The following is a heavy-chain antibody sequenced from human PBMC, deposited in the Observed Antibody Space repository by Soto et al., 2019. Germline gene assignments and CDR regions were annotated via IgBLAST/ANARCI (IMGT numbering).Heavy chain of an antibody. J-gene: IGHJ4*02. CDR2: INAGNGNT. CDR1: GYTFTSYA. Sequence: ASVKVSCKASGYTFTSYAMHWVRQAPGQRLEWMGWINAGNGNTKYSQKFQGRVTITRDTSASTAYMELSSLRSEDTAVYYCARAALVGYYDSGGYYYPDYWGQGTLVTVSS. CDR3: ARAALVGYYDSGGYYYPDY. V-gene: IGHV1-3*01. D-gene: IGHD3-22*01.